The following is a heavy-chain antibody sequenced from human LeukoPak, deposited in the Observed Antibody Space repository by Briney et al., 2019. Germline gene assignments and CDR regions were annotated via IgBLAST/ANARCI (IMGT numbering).Heavy chain of an antibody. D-gene: IGHD6-13*01. J-gene: IGHJ4*02. CDR3: ARDGVMSSSWYRVGDFDY. CDR1: GSSFSSYS. CDR2: VSSSSTFM. V-gene: IGHV3-21*01. Sequence: GESLRLSCAASGSSFSSYSMNWVRQAPGKGLEWVSSVSSSSTFMYYADSVKGRFTISRDNSKNTLYLQMNSLRAEDTAVYYCARDGVMSSSWYRVGDFDYWGQGTLVTVSS.